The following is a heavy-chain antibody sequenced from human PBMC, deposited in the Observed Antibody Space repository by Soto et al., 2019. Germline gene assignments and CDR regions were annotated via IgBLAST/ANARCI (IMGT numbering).Heavy chain of an antibody. V-gene: IGHV1-69*01. Sequence: QVQLAQSGGEVKQPGSSVRVSCKTSGGTFSTYAINWVRQAPGQGLEWMGAIIPLFGTADYSQKCQGRVTSTADESTSTAYMELSSLRFDDTAVYFCARPKGTYSSGYYYFDFRGQGTLVTVSS. CDR1: GGTFSTYA. J-gene: IGHJ4*02. D-gene: IGHD6-19*01. CDR3: ARPKGTYSSGYYYFDF. CDR2: IIPLFGTA.